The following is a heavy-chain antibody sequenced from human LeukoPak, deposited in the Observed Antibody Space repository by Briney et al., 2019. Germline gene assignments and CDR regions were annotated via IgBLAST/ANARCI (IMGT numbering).Heavy chain of an antibody. CDR2: IQQDGSEK. Sequence: GGSLRLSCAASGFTFSSYAMSWVRQAPGKGLEWVANIQQDGSEKDYVDSVKGRFTISRDNAKNSLFLQMSSLRVEDTAVYYCAREASDRLRPIDYWGQGTLVTVSS. CDR1: GFTFSSYA. V-gene: IGHV3-7*04. CDR3: AREASDRLRPIDY. D-gene: IGHD2-21*02. J-gene: IGHJ4*02.